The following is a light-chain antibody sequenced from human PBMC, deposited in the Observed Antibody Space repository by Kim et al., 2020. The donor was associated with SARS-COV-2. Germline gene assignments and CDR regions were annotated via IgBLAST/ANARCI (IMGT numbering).Light chain of an antibody. CDR3: QAWDSSIYV. J-gene: IGLJ1*01. Sequence: VSPGQTASITCSGDKLGDKYASWYQQKPGQSPVVVIFRDNRRPSGIPARFSGSNSGNTATLTISGTQAMDEADYYCQAWDSSIYVFGTGTKVTVL. V-gene: IGLV3-1*01. CDR2: RDN. CDR1: KLGDKY.